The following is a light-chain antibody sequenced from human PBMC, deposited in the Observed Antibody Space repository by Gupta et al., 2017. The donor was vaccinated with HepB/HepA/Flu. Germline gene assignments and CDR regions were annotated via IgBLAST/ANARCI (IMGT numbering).Light chain of an antibody. CDR1: QSILYSPSNKNF. Sequence: DIVLTQSTDSVHVSLGASATIHCKSSQSILYSPSNKNFLTWYQQKPGQPPKVLLYWASTRESGVPDRFSGSGSGTDFSLTINNLQAEDVAVYYCQQIKDTPRTFGQGTKVEIK. J-gene: IGKJ1*01. CDR3: QQIKDTPRT. CDR2: WAS. V-gene: IGKV4-1*01.